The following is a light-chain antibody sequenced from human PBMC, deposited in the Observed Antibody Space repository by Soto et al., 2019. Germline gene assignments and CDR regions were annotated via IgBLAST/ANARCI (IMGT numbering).Light chain of an antibody. V-gene: IGKV3-11*01. J-gene: IGKJ1*01. CDR2: DAS. CDR3: QQYNTWPRT. Sequence: EIVLTQSPATLSLSPGERATLSCRASQSISYYLAWYQQKPGQAPRLLIYDASNRATGIPARFSGSGSGTDFTLTISSLEPEDFAVYYCQQYNTWPRTFGQGTKVEIK. CDR1: QSISYY.